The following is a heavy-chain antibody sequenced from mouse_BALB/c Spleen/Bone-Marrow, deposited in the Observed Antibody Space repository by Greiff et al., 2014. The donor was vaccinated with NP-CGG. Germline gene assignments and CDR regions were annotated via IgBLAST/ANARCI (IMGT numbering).Heavy chain of an antibody. Sequence: EVQRVESGGDLVKPGGSLKLSCAASGFTFSRYGMSWVRQTPDKRLEWVANISSGGSYTYNPDSVKGRFTISRDNAKNTLYLHMSSLKSEDTAMYYCARQYGNLGVMDYWGQGTSVTVSS. CDR1: GFTFSRYG. D-gene: IGHD2-1*01. V-gene: IGHV5-6*01. CDR2: ISSGGSYT. J-gene: IGHJ4*01. CDR3: ARQYGNLGVMDY.